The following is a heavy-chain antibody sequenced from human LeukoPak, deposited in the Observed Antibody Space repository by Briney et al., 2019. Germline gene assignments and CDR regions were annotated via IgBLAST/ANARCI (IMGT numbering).Heavy chain of an antibody. D-gene: IGHD3-16*01. CDR2: IYLGDSDV. V-gene: IGHV5-51*01. Sequence: GESLKISCEGSGYSFTNSWIGRVRQMPGKGLEWMGIIYLGDSDVRYSPSFQGQVTISADKSINSAYLQWNSLKVSDTAMYYCARHGGKYSHSIDSWGQGTLVTVSS. J-gene: IGHJ4*02. CDR3: ARHGGKYSHSIDS. CDR1: GYSFTNSW.